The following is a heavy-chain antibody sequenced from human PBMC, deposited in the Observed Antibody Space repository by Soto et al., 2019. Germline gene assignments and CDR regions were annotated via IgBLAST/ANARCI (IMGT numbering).Heavy chain of an antibody. CDR1: GFTLSGYA. CDR2: ISSNGVGT. J-gene: IGHJ6*03. D-gene: IGHD6-6*01. V-gene: IGHV3-64*01. Sequence: PGGSLRLSCAASGFTLSGYAMDWVRQAPGKGLEYVSGISSNGVGTYYANSVQGRFTISRDNSKNTVYLQMGSLRPEDLAVYYCSRRARPDFYYMDFWGKGTTVPVSS. CDR3: SRRARPDFYYMDF.